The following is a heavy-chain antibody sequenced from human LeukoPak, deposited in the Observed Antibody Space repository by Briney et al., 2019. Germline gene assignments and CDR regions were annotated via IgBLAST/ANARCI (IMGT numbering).Heavy chain of an antibody. Sequence: GGSLRLSCAASGFTFDDYAMHWVRQAPGKGLEWISGISWNSNSIGYADSVKGRFTISRDNAKNSLYLQMNSLRAEDTALYYCAKDMGAVAAPVDCWGQGTLVTVSS. CDR3: AKDMGAVAAPVDC. CDR1: GFTFDDYA. V-gene: IGHV3-9*01. J-gene: IGHJ4*02. D-gene: IGHD6-19*01. CDR2: ISWNSNSI.